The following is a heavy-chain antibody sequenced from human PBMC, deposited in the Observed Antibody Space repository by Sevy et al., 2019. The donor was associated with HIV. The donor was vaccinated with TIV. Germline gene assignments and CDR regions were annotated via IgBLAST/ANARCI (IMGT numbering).Heavy chain of an antibody. J-gene: IGHJ3*02. V-gene: IGHV5-51*01. CDR3: ASDRIVGASDGSNI. CDR1: GNSFNSYW. Sequence: GESLKISCRDSGNSFNSYWIGWVRQMPGKGLEWMGIIYPGDFDTRDSPSFQGQVTSSVDKSISTAYLQWSSLKASDTAMYYCASDRIVGASDGSNIWGQGTMVTVSS. D-gene: IGHD1-26*01. CDR2: IYPGDFDT.